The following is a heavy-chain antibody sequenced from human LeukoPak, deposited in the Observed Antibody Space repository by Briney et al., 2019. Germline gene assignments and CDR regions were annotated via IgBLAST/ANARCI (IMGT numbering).Heavy chain of an antibody. Sequence: GGSLRLSCAASGFTFSSYAMSWVRQAPGKGLEWVSAISGSGGSTYYADSVKGRFTISRDNSKNTLYLQMNNLRAEDTAVYYCAKGGCRGTCNPLAYWGQGALVTVSP. CDR1: GFTFSSYA. D-gene: IGHD2-15*01. V-gene: IGHV3-23*01. CDR3: AKGGCRGTCNPLAY. J-gene: IGHJ4*02. CDR2: ISGSGGST.